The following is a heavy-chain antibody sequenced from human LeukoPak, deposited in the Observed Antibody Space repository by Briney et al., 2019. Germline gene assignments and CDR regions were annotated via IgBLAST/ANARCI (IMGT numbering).Heavy chain of an antibody. D-gene: IGHD1-26*01. CDR3: VTSGRIKRDAFDI. J-gene: IGHJ3*02. Sequence: GGSLRLSCAASGFTFSSYGMHWVRQAPGKGLEWVAVISYDGSNKYYADSVKGRFTISRDNSKNTLYLQMNSLRAEDTAVYYCVTSGRIKRDAFDIWGQGTMVTVSS. CDR2: ISYDGSNK. V-gene: IGHV3-30*03. CDR1: GFTFSSYG.